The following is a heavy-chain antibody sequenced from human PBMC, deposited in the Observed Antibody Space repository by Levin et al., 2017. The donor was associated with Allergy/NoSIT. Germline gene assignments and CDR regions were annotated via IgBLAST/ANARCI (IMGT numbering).Heavy chain of an antibody. J-gene: IGHJ3*02. CDR1: GYTFTGYY. D-gene: IGHD2-15*01. V-gene: IGHV1-2*06. CDR3: ARAGYCSGGSCYSGGRSGAFDI. CDR2: INPNSGGT. Sequence: GASVKVSCKASGYTFTGYYMHWVRQAPGQGLEWMGRINPNSGGTNYAQKFQGRVTMTRDTSISTAYMELSRLRSDDTAVYYCARAGYCSGGSCYSGGRSGAFDIWGQGTMVTVSS.